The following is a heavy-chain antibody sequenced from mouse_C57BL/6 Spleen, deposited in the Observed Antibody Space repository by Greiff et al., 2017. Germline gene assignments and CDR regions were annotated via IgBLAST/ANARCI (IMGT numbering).Heavy chain of an antibody. CDR2: IWSGGST. Sequence: VQLQQSGPGLVQPSQSLSITCTVSGFSLTSYGVHWVRQSPGKGLEWLGLIWSGGSTDYNAAFISRLSISKDNSKSQVFFKMNSLQADDTAIYYCAAAQATSYYYAMDYWGQGTSVTVSS. CDR1: GFSLTSYG. D-gene: IGHD3-2*02. J-gene: IGHJ4*01. CDR3: AAAQATSYYYAMDY. V-gene: IGHV2-2*01.